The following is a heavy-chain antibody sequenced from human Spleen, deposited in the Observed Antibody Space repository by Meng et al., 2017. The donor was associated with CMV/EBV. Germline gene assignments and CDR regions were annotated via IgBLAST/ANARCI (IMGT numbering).Heavy chain of an antibody. D-gene: IGHD5-12*01. Sequence: FSRFSLGPSGEGVGWIRQPPGKALEWLAVIYWNDDKRYSPSLRSRLTITEDTSKNEVVLKMTNMDPVDTATYYCAHKVSDNSGSFFDPWGQGTLVTVSS. J-gene: IGHJ5*02. CDR3: AHKVSDNSGSFFDP. V-gene: IGHV2-5*01. CDR2: IYWNDDK. CDR1: RFSLGPSGEG.